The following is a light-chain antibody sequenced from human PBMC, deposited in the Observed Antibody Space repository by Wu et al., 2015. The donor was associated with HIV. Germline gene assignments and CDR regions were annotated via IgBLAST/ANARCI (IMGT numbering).Light chain of an antibody. J-gene: IGKJ2*03. CDR3: QQYGTSPLYS. Sequence: DIVLTQSPGTLSLSPGERATLSCRASQIVSSRYFAWYQQKPGQALRLLIYGGSNRATGIPDRFSGSGSGTDFILTISRLESEDSAVYFCQQYGTSPLYSFGQGTKLEI. CDR2: GGS. CDR1: QIVSSRY. V-gene: IGKV3-20*01.